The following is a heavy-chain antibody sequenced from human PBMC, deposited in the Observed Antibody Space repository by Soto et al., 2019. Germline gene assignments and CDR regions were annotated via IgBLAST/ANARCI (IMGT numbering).Heavy chain of an antibody. Sequence: GASVKVSCKASGYTFTSYGISWVRQAPGQGLEWMGWISAYNGNTNYAQKLQGRVTMTTDTSTSTAYMELRSLRSDDTAVYYCAREGGRYCSSTSCYRQSHFDYWGQGTLVTVSS. CDR1: GYTFTSYG. J-gene: IGHJ4*02. CDR3: AREGGRYCSSTSCYRQSHFDY. V-gene: IGHV1-18*04. D-gene: IGHD2-2*02. CDR2: ISAYNGNT.